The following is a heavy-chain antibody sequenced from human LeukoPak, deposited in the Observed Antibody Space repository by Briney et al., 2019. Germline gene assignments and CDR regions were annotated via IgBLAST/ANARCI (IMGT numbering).Heavy chain of an antibody. CDR3: ARDPGDYGGNRFDY. Sequence: ASVKVSCKASGYTFTGYYMHWVRQAPGQGLEWMGWINPNSGGTNYAQKFQGRVTMTRDTSISTAYMELSRLRSDDTAVYYCARDPGDYGGNRFDYWGQGTLVTISS. D-gene: IGHD4-23*01. J-gene: IGHJ4*02. CDR1: GYTFTGYY. V-gene: IGHV1-2*02. CDR2: INPNSGGT.